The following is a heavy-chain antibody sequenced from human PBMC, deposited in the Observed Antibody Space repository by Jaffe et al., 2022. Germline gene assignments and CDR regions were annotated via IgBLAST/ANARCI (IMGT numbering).Heavy chain of an antibody. CDR3: ARAGIAAAGTSFDY. Sequence: QVQLQESGPGLVKPSETLSLTCTVSGGSISSYYWSWIRQPPGKGLEWIGYIYYSGSTNYNPSLKSRVTISVDTSKNQFSLKLSSVTAADTAVYYCARAGIAAAGTSFDYWGQGTLVTVSS. CDR1: GGSISSYY. D-gene: IGHD6-13*01. CDR2: IYYSGST. J-gene: IGHJ4*02. V-gene: IGHV4-59*01.